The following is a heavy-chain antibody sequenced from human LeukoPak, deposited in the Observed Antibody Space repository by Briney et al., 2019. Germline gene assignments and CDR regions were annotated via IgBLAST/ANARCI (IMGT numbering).Heavy chain of an antibody. J-gene: IGHJ4*02. Sequence: ASVKVSCKASGYTFKDYYIHWVLQAPGNGLEWMGRVDPEDGESAYADRFQGRLIITADTSTETVYMELSRLRSEDTAMYYCTAGGVPEDWCQGTMVTVSS. CDR1: GYTFKDYY. D-gene: IGHD3-10*01. CDR3: TAGGVPED. CDR2: VDPEDGES. V-gene: IGHV1-69-2*01.